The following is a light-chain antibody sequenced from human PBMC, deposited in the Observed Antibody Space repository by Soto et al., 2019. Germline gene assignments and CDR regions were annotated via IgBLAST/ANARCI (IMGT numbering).Light chain of an antibody. CDR3: QQYNNWPPTWT. V-gene: IGKV3-15*01. CDR2: GAS. J-gene: IGKJ1*01. CDR1: QSVNSN. Sequence: EIVMTQSPATLSVSPGERATLSCRASQSVNSNLAWYQQKPGQAPSLLIYGASTRATGIPARFSGSGSGTEFTLTISSLQSEDFAVYYCQQYNNWPPTWTFGQGTKGEIK.